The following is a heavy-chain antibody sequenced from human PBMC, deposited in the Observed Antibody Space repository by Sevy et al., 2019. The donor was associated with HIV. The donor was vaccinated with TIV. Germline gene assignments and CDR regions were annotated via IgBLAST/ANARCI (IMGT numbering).Heavy chain of an antibody. D-gene: IGHD2-21*02. CDR1: GFTFTLYA. V-gene: IGHV3-30-3*01. CDR3: AGVAVEYCTDDCYHRFDY. Sequence: GGSLRLSCAASGFTFTLYAIHWVRQAPGKGLEWVAPISYSGTNKYYADSVKGRFTISRDDSKNTAYLQMNNLRTDDTAVYYCAGVAVEYCTDDCYHRFDYWGQGTQVTVSS. J-gene: IGHJ4*02. CDR2: ISYSGTNK.